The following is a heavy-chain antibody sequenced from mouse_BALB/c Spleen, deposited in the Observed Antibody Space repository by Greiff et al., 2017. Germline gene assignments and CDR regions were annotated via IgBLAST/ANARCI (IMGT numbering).Heavy chain of an antibody. Sequence: QVQLQQSGPELVKPGASVRISCKASGYTFTSYYIHWVKQRPGQGLEWIGWIYPGNVNTKYNEKFKGKATLTADKSSSTAYMQLSSLTSEDSAVYFCARGSSYNYFDYWGQGTTLTVSS. CDR1: GYTFTSYY. D-gene: IGHD1-1*01. J-gene: IGHJ2*01. CDR2: IYPGNVNT. V-gene: IGHV1S56*01. CDR3: ARGSSYNYFDY.